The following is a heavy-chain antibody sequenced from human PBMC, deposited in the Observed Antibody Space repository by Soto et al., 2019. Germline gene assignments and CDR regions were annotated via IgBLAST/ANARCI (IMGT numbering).Heavy chain of an antibody. V-gene: IGHV1-2*04. J-gene: IGHJ3*02. CDR2: INPNSGGT. CDR3: ARYDFTDAFDI. D-gene: IGHD3-3*01. Sequence: ASVKVSCKASGYTFTGYYMHWVRQAPGQGLEWMGWINPNSGGTNYAQKFQGWVTMTRETSISTAYMELSRLRSDDTAVYYCARYDFTDAFDIWGQGTMVTVSS. CDR1: GYTFTGYY.